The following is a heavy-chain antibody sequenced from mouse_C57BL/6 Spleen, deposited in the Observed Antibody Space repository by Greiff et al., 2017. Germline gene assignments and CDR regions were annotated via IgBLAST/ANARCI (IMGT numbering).Heavy chain of an antibody. V-gene: IGHV1-55*01. CDR2: IYPGSGST. D-gene: IGHD1-1*01. Sequence: VQLQQSGAELVKPGASVKMSCKASGYTFTSYWITWVKQRPGQGLEWIGDIYPGSGSTNYNEKFKSKATLTVDTSSSTAYMQLSSLTSEDSAVYYCAFGSSYVGYFDVWGTGTTVTVSS. CDR1: GYTFTSYW. CDR3: AFGSSYVGYFDV. J-gene: IGHJ1*03.